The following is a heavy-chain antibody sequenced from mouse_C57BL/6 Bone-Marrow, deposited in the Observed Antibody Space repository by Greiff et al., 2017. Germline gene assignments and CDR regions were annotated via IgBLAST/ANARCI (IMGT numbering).Heavy chain of an antibody. CDR2: INPNYGTT. V-gene: IGHV1-39*01. Sequence: EVQLQQSGPELVKPGASVKISKASGYSFTDYNMNWVKQSNGKSLEWIGVINPNYGTTSYNQKFKGKATLTVDQSSSTAYMQLNSLTSEDAAVYYCARGLAYGGQGTLVTVSA. CDR1: GYSFTDYN. J-gene: IGHJ3*01. CDR3: ARGLAY.